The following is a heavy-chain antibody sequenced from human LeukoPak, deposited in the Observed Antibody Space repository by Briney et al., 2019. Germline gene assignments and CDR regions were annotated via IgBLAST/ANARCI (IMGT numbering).Heavy chain of an antibody. Sequence: GGSLRLSCAASGFTVSSNYMSRVRQAPGKGLEWVSVIYSGGSTYYADSVKGRFTISRDNSKNTLYLQMNSLRAEDTAVYYCAELGITMIGGVWGKGTTVTISS. V-gene: IGHV3-53*01. CDR1: GFTVSSNY. J-gene: IGHJ6*04. CDR2: IYSGGST. CDR3: AELGITMIGGV. D-gene: IGHD3-10*02.